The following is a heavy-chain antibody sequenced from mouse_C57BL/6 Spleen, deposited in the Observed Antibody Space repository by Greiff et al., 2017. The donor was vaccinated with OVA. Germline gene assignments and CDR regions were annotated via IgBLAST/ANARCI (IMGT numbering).Heavy chain of an antibody. Sequence: EVQLQQSGAELVRPGASVKLSCTASGFNIKDYYMHWVKQRPEQGLEWIGRIDPEDGDTEYTPKFQGKATMTTDTSSNTAYLQLSSLTSEDTAVYYCTTPVVGDYYFDYWGQGTTLTVSS. CDR1: GFNIKDYY. D-gene: IGHD1-1*01. CDR2: IDPEDGDT. CDR3: TTPVVGDYYFDY. J-gene: IGHJ2*01. V-gene: IGHV14-1*01.